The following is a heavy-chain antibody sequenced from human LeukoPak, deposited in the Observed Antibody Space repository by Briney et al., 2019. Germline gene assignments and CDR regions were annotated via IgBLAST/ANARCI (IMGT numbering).Heavy chain of an antibody. Sequence: GASVKVSCKASGYTFSSYGISWVRQAPGQGLKWMGWISAYNGNTNYAQKLQGRVTMTTDTSTSTAYMELRSLRSDDTAVYYCAITDLVAVAVQGRQNWFDPWGQGTLVTVSS. CDR2: ISAYNGNT. J-gene: IGHJ5*02. V-gene: IGHV1-18*01. CDR3: AITDLVAVAVQGRQNWFDP. CDR1: GYTFSSYG. D-gene: IGHD6-19*01.